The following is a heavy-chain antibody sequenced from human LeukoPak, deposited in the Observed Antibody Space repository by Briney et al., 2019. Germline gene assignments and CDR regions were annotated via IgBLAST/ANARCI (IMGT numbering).Heavy chain of an antibody. CDR2: IIPIFGTA. CDR1: GGTFSSYA. J-gene: IGHJ3*02. Sequence: GASVKVSCKASGGTFSSYAISWVRQAPGQGLEWMGGIIPIFGTANYAQKFQGRVTITAGKSTSTAYMELSSLRSEDTAVYYCASIGWYRTFDIWGQGTMVTVSS. CDR3: ASIGWYRTFDI. D-gene: IGHD6-19*01. V-gene: IGHV1-69*06.